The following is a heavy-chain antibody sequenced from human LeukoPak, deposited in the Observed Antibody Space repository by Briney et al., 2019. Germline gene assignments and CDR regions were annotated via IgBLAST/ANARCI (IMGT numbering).Heavy chain of an antibody. J-gene: IGHJ6*03. CDR2: ISSNGGST. D-gene: IGHD2-15*01. CDR1: GFTFCSYA. CDR3: ARGVVVAATLYDYYYYMDV. Sequence: GGSLRLSCAASGFTFCSYAMHWVRQAPGKGLEYVSAISSNGGSTYYANSVKGRFTISRDNSKNTLYLQMGSLRAEDMAVYYCARGVVVAATLYDYYYYMDVWGKGTTVTVSS. V-gene: IGHV3-64*01.